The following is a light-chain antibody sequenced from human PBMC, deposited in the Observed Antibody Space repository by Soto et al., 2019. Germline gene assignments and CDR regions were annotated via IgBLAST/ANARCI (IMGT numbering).Light chain of an antibody. CDR3: LQTTQLPLT. V-gene: IGKV2D-29*01. CDR1: QSLLHSDGHTY. CDR2: EVS. Sequence: DILITHTPLSLSVTPGQPASISCKSSQSLLHSDGHTYLYWYLQKPGQPPQLLIYEVSIRFSGVPDKFSGSGSGTDFTLKISRVEAEDVWVYYCLQTTQLPLTFGGGTKVDIK. J-gene: IGKJ4*01.